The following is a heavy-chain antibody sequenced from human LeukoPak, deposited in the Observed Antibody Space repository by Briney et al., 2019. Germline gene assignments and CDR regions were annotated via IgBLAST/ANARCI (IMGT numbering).Heavy chain of an antibody. V-gene: IGHV5-51*01. CDR3: ARHSGRAPYGDFDY. CDR2: IYPGDSNT. J-gene: IGHJ4*02. Sequence: GESLKISCKGSGYSFTNYWIDWVRQMPGKGLEWMGIIYPGDSNTRYSPSFQGQVTISADKSISTAYPQWSSLKASDTAMYYCARHSGRAPYGDFDYWGQGTLVTVSS. CDR1: GYSFTNYW. D-gene: IGHD4/OR15-4a*01.